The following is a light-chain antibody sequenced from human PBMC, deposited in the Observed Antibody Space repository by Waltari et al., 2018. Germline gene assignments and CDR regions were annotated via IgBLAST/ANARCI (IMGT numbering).Light chain of an antibody. V-gene: IGLV2-14*03. J-gene: IGLJ3*02. CDR2: DVS. CDR1: SSDVGGYNY. CDR3: SSYTSSSTRV. Sequence: QSALTQPASVSGSPGQSITISCTGTSSDVGGYNYVSWYQQHPGKAPKLRIYDVSKRPSGVSNRFSGYKSGNTASLTISGLQDEDEADYYCSSYTSSSTRVFGGGTKLTVL.